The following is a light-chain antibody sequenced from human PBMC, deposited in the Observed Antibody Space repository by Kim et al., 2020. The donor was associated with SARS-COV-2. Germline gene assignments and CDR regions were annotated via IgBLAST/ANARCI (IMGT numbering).Light chain of an antibody. J-gene: IGKJ1*01. Sequence: DVVLTQSPLSLSVTPGQPASISCRSSQSLVHSDGYTYLNWFYQRPGQSPRRLFYRVSERDAGAPNRFSGSGSGTDFTLRISSVGAENVVVYYCMQDTHWPRTFGQRTKVDIK. CDR1: QSLVHSDGYTY. CDR3: MQDTHWPRT. V-gene: IGKV2-30*02. CDR2: RVS.